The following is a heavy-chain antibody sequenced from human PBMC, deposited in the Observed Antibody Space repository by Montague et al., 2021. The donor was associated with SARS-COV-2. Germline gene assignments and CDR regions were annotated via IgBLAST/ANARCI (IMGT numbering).Heavy chain of an antibody. CDR2: IYYSGST. J-gene: IGHJ3*02. CDR1: GGSISSSSYY. Sequence: SETLSLTCTVSGGSISSSSYYWGWIRQPPGKGLEWIGSIYYSGSTYYNPSLKSRVTISVDTSKNQFSLKLSSVAAADTAVYYCASPTYYYDSSGSDAFDIWGQGTMVNVSS. CDR3: ASPTYYYDSSGSDAFDI. D-gene: IGHD3-22*01. V-gene: IGHV4-39*01.